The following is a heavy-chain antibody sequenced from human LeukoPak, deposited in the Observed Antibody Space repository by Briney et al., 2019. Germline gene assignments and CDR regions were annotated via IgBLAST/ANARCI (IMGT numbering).Heavy chain of an antibody. D-gene: IGHD3-10*01. V-gene: IGHV3-48*02. CDR2: ISPSSGTI. CDR3: ARAQAGGVRYYDSGSSPNPHY. CDR1: GFTFSSYS. Sequence: GGSLRLSCAASGFTFSSYSMNWVRQAPGKGLEWISYISPSSGTIYYANSVRGRFTISRDDAKNSLYLQMNSLRDEDTAVYYCARAQAGGVRYYDSGSSPNPHYWGQGTLVTVTS. J-gene: IGHJ4*02.